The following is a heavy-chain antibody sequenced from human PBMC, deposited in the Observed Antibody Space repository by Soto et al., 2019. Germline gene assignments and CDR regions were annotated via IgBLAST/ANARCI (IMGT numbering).Heavy chain of an antibody. CDR3: ARVRRESGYFYYYYMDV. CDR2: ISAYNGNT. J-gene: IGHJ6*03. CDR1: GYTFSNHG. D-gene: IGHD3-22*01. V-gene: IGHV1-18*04. Sequence: ASVKVSCKASGYTFSNHGISWVRQAPGQGLEWMGWISAYNGNTNYAQKLQGRVTMTTDTSTSTAYMELRSLRSDDTAVYYCARVRRESGYFYYYYMDVWGKGTTVTAP.